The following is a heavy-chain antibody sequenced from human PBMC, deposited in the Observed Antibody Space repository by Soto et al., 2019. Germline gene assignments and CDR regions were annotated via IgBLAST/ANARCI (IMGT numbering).Heavy chain of an antibody. J-gene: IGHJ4*02. CDR1: GGSIGSGEYN. V-gene: IGHV4-30-4*01. CDR3: ASSWSGFDH. CDR2: TYYSGRT. D-gene: IGHD3-3*01. Sequence: SETLSLTCTVSGGSIGSGEYNWSWIRQPPGKGLEWIGNTYYSGRTYYNPSLKSRVTISVDTSRNQFSLKLTSVTAADTAVYFCASSWSGFDHWGQGSLVTVPQ.